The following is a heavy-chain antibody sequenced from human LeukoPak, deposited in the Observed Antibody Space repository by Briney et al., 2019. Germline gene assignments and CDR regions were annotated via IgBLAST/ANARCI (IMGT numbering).Heavy chain of an antibody. V-gene: IGHV1-18*04. CDR3: ARDRTYHYYYGMDV. CDR2: ISAYNGNT. Sequence: GASVKVSCKASGYTFTSYGISWVRQAPGQGLEWMGWISAYNGNTNYAQKLQGRVTMTTDTSTSTAYMELRSLRSDDTAVYYCARDRTYHYYYGMDVWGKGTTVTVSS. J-gene: IGHJ6*04. D-gene: IGHD1-1*01. CDR1: GYTFTSYG.